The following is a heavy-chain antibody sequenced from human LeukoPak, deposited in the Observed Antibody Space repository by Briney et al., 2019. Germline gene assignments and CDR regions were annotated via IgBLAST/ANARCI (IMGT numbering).Heavy chain of an antibody. V-gene: IGHV4-38-2*01. J-gene: IGHJ4*02. CDR2: IYHSGST. CDR1: GFTFSNYA. Sequence: GSLRLSCGASGFTFSNYAMSWVRQAPGKGLEWIGSIYHSGSTYYNPSLKSRVTISVDTSKNQFSLKLSSVTAADTAVYYCARGRRDGYNLEYFDKWGQGTLVTVSS. CDR3: ARGRRDGYNLEYFDK. D-gene: IGHD5-24*01.